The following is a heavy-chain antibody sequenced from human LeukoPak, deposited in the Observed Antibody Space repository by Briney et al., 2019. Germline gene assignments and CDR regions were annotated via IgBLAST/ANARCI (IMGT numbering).Heavy chain of an antibody. D-gene: IGHD3-10*01. CDR3: TTVVRRDY. CDR1: GFTFSACA. Sequence: PGGSLRLSCAASGFTFSACAMHWARQAPGKGLEWVAVISYDGNNKYYADSVKGRFTISRDNSKNTLYLQMNSLKTEDTAVYYCTTVVRRDYWGQGTLVTVSS. CDR2: ISYDGNNK. J-gene: IGHJ4*02. V-gene: IGHV3-30*07.